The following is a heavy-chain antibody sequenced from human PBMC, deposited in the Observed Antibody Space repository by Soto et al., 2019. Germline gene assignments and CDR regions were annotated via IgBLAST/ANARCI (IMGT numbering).Heavy chain of an antibody. J-gene: IGHJ1*01. CDR2: ISSSGSTI. CDR3: ARVSGKYSRRPHFQH. CDR1: GFTFSDYY. V-gene: IGHV3-11*01. Sequence: GGSLRLSCAASGFTFSDYYMSWIRQAPGKGLEWVSYISSSGSTIYYADSVKGRFTISRDNAKNSLYLQMNSLRAEDTAVYYCARVSGKYSRRPHFQHWGQGTLVTVSS. D-gene: IGHD6-6*01.